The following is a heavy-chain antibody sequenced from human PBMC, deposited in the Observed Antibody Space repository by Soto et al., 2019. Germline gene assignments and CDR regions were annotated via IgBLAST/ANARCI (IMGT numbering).Heavy chain of an antibody. Sequence: SVKVSCKASGGTFSSYAISWVRQAPGQGLEWMGGIIPIFGTANYAQKFQGRVTITADESTSTAYMELSSLRSEDTAVYYCARDGYDFWSGREDYYYYGMDVWAQGTTVTVS. D-gene: IGHD3-3*01. CDR1: GGTFSSYA. V-gene: IGHV1-69*13. CDR2: IIPIFGTA. CDR3: ARDGYDFWSGREDYYYYGMDV. J-gene: IGHJ6*02.